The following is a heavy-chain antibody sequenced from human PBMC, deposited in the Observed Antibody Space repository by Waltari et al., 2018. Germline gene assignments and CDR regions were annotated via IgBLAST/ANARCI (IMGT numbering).Heavy chain of an antibody. CDR2: ISSSGSTI. Sequence: EVQLVESGGGLVQPGGSLRLSCAASTFPFSSLEMNWARQAPGMGLEWVSYISSSGSTIYYADSVKGRFTISRDNAKNSLYLQVNSLRAEDTAVYYCAREGVRTGDAFDIWGQGTMVTVSS. J-gene: IGHJ3*02. V-gene: IGHV3-48*03. CDR1: TFPFSSLE. CDR3: AREGVRTGDAFDI. D-gene: IGHD3-9*01.